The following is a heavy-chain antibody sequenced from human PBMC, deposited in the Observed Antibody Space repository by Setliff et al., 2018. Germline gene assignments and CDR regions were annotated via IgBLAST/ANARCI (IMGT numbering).Heavy chain of an antibody. D-gene: IGHD6-19*01. CDR3: AREQWLDPPGYYYMDV. V-gene: IGHV4-4*07. CDR2: IYIGGSA. Sequence: SETLSLTCTVSGGSISSYYWSWIRQPAGKGLEWIGHIYIGGSANYNPSLKSRVTMSIATSTNQFSLKLNSLTAADMAVYSCAREQWLDPPGYYYMDVWAKGTTVNVSS. J-gene: IGHJ6*03. CDR1: GGSISSYY.